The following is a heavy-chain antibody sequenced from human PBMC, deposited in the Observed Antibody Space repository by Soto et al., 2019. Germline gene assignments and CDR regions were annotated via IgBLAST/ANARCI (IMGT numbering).Heavy chain of an antibody. V-gene: IGHV5-51*04. CDR3: ARSLRGLVIAAAGTGFDT. CDR2: IYPGDSDT. D-gene: IGHD6-13*01. Sequence: GESLKISCTGSGYSFTSYWIGWVRQMPGKGLEWMGIIYPGDSDTRYSPSVQGQVTISADKPISTAYLQWSSLKARDTAMYDCARSLRGLVIAAAGTGFDTWGQGTLVTVSS. CDR1: GYSFTSYW. J-gene: IGHJ5*02.